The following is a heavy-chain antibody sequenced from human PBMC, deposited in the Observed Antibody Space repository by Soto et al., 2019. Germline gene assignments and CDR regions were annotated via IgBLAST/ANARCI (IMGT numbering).Heavy chain of an antibody. CDR3: ARGNYDFWSGYSHHFDY. CDR2: IYYSGST. Sequence: SETLSPTCTVPGGSISSSYWSWIRQPPGKGLEWIGYIYYSGSTNYNPPLKSRVTISVDTSKNQFSLKLSSVTAADTAVYYCARGNYDFWSGYSHHFDYWGQGTLVTVSS. CDR1: GGSISSSY. J-gene: IGHJ4*02. D-gene: IGHD3-3*01. V-gene: IGHV4-59*01.